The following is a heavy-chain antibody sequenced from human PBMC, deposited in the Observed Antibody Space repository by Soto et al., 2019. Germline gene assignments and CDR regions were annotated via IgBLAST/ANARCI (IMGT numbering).Heavy chain of an antibody. D-gene: IGHD3-16*01. Sequence: SGPTLVNPTQTLTLTCSFSGFSRSTSRVGVAWICQPPGKALEWLAIIYWDDDRRYSPSLKTRLAITKDTSKNQVVLTMTNLDPGDTATYYCAHIMITWGGVSALDAFDMWGQGTMVTVSS. J-gene: IGHJ3*02. V-gene: IGHV2-5*02. CDR3: AHIMITWGGVSALDAFDM. CDR1: GFSRSTSRVG. CDR2: IYWDDDR.